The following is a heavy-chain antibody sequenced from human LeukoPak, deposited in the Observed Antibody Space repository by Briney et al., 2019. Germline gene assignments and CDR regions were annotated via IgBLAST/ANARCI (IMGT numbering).Heavy chain of an antibody. D-gene: IGHD3-22*01. V-gene: IGHV5-51*01. CDR2: IYPGDSDT. CDR3: ARQYYDSSGFYPYFDY. J-gene: IGHJ4*02. Sequence: GESLKISCKGSGYSFTTYWIGWVRQKPGKGLEWMGIIYPGDSDTRYSPSFQGKVTISTDKSIRTPYLQWSSLKASDTAMYYCARQYYDSSGFYPYFDYWGQGTQVTVSS. CDR1: GYSFTTYW.